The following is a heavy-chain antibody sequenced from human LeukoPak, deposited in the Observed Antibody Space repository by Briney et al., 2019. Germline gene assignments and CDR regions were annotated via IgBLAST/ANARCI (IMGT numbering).Heavy chain of an antibody. J-gene: IGHJ5*02. CDR1: GFSVSPAY. CDR3: LSYWFGQGTLVTVSSAARGVLPLLSQRDNYFDR. Sequence: GGSLRLSCTASGFSVSPAYMTWVRQAPGKGLEWVSSIYSDTEIHYADSGRARFSVSRDSSKNTVYLQMNSLRAEDTAVYYCLSYWFGQGTLVTVSSAARGVLPLLSQRDNYFDRWGQGTLVTVSS. V-gene: IGHV3-66*01. D-gene: IGHD3-10*01. CDR2: IYSDTEI.